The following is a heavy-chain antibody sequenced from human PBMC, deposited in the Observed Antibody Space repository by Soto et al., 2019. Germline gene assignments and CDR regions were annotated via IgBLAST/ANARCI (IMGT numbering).Heavy chain of an antibody. J-gene: IGHJ4*02. Sequence: QITLKESGPTLVKPTHTLTLTCTFSGFSLSTSGAGVGWIRHPPGKALEWLAIIYWDDEKRYSPALKTSLTVTKDTSQHPVVLTMTNVGPVDTATYYYAHRAYFESGKQFDYWCQGTLVSVCS. CDR2: IYWDDEK. CDR1: GFSLSTSGAG. V-gene: IGHV2-5*02. CDR3: AHRAYFESGKQFDY. D-gene: IGHD3-10*01.